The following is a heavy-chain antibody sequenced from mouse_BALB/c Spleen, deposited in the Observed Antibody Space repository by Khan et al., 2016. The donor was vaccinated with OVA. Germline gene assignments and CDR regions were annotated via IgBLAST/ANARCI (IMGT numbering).Heavy chain of an antibody. D-gene: IGHD1-1*01. CDR1: GFSLTSYD. Sequence: VQLKESGPGLVAPSQSLSITCTVSGFSLTSYDISWIRQPPGKGLEWLGVIWTGGGTNYNSAFMSRLSIRKDNSKSQVFLKMNSLQSDDTAIYYCVRRGNYYGSFYWYFDVWGAGTTVTVSS. V-gene: IGHV2-9-2*01. CDR3: VRRGNYYGSFYWYFDV. J-gene: IGHJ1*01. CDR2: IWTGGGT.